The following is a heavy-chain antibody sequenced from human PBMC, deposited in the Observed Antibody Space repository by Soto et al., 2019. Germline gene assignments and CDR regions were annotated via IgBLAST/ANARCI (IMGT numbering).Heavy chain of an antibody. CDR3: ARQRDITIFGVVTPGYYYYGMDV. J-gene: IGHJ6*02. CDR1: GGSFSGYY. D-gene: IGHD3-3*01. Sequence: LSLTCAVYGGSFSGYYWSWIRQPPGKGLEWIGEINHSGSTNYNPSLKSRVTISVDTSKNQFSLKLSSVTAADTAVYYCARQRDITIFGVVTPGYYYYGMDVWGQGTTVTVSS. V-gene: IGHV4-34*01. CDR2: INHSGST.